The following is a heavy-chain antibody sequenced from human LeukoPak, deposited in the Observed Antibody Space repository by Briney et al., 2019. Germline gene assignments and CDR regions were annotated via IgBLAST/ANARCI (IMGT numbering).Heavy chain of an antibody. Sequence: PSETLSLTCTVSGGSISSYYWSWIRQPPGKGLEWIGYIFYSGSTNYNPSLKSRVTISVDKSKNQFSLKLSSVTAADTAVYYCARDPAAGYCSSTSCYRGFDPWGQGTLVTVSS. J-gene: IGHJ5*02. CDR2: IFYSGST. D-gene: IGHD2-2*01. CDR1: GGSISSYY. V-gene: IGHV4-59*12. CDR3: ARDPAAGYCSSTSCYRGFDP.